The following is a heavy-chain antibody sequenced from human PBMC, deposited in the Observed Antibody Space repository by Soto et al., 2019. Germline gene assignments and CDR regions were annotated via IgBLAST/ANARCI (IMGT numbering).Heavy chain of an antibody. Sequence: QTGGSLRLSCAASGFTFSSCAMHWVRQAPGKGLEWVAVISYDGSNKYYADSVKGRFTISRDNSKNTLYLQMNSLRAEDTAVYYCARDPLEVNSSGWYYYYYGMDVWGQGTTVTVSS. CDR2: ISYDGSNK. J-gene: IGHJ6*02. V-gene: IGHV3-30-3*01. D-gene: IGHD6-19*01. CDR3: ARDPLEVNSSGWYYYYYGMDV. CDR1: GFTFSSCA.